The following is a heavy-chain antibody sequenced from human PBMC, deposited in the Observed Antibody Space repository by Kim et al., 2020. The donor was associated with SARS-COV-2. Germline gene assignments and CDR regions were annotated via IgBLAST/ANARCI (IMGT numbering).Heavy chain of an antibody. CDR2: VYFSGGT. V-gene: IGHV4-39*01. D-gene: IGHD1-1*01. J-gene: IGHJ3*02. Sequence: SETLSLTCTVSGASITSTNFYGGWIRQPPGKGLEWIGDVYFSGGTYYNPSHTGRVTISVDTSKNQVSLKLNSVTAADSAVYYCARHRERGSFSAGAFDIWGQGTMVTVSS. CDR3: ARHRERGSFSAGAFDI. CDR1: GASITSTNFY.